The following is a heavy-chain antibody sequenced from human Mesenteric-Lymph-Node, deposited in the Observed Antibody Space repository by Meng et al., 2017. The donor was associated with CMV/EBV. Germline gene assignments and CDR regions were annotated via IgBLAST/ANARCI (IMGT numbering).Heavy chain of an antibody. CDR1: GFTFSSHW. V-gene: IGHV3-74*01. CDR3: ATLGGAPGGGETDY. D-gene: IGHD3-10*01. J-gene: IGHJ4*02. Sequence: SGFTFSSHWMHWVRQAPGKGLVWVSLINSDGSSTSYADSVKGRFTISRDNAKNTLYLQMISLRAEDTAVYYCATLGGAPGGGETDYWGQGTLVTVSS. CDR2: INSDGSST.